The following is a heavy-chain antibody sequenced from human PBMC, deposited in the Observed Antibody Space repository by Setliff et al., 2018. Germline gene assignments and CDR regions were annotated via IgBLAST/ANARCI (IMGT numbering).Heavy chain of an antibody. CDR3: ARINFYVSSGYYYAPEL. V-gene: IGHV1-18*01. J-gene: IGHJ4*02. D-gene: IGHD3-22*01. Sequence: ASVKVSCKSSGFTFTDYGITWVRQVPGQGLEWMGWTNNYNFNTQYAQKFQGRVTVTTDTSTTTAYMELRSLRADDTAVYYCARINFYVSSGYYYAPELWGQGTLVTVSS. CDR1: GFTFTDYG. CDR2: TNNYNFNT.